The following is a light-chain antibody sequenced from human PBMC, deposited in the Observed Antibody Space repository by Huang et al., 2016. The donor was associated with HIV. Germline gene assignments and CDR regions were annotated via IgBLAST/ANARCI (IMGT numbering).Light chain of an antibody. V-gene: IGKV3-11*01. Sequence: EIVLTQSPATLSLSPGERATLSCRASQTISNYLAWYQHKPGQAPRLLIYDASSRATGIPARFSGSGSGTDFTLIISNLEPEDFAVYYYQQRSNWPPLTFGGGTKVEIK. CDR3: QQRSNWPPLT. J-gene: IGKJ4*01. CDR2: DAS. CDR1: QTISNY.